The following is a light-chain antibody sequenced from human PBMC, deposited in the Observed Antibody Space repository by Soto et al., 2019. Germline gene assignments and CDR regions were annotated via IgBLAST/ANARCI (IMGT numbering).Light chain of an antibody. CDR3: QQPGTSART. J-gene: IGKJ2*02. V-gene: IGKV3-11*01. CDR1: QSVGDY. Sequence: EIVLTQSPATLSLSPGERATLSCRASQSVGDYLGWYQQKPGQAPRLLIYDASQRATGVPARFSASESGTDFTLTISSLEPEDFAVFYCQQPGTSARTFGQGTKREIK. CDR2: DAS.